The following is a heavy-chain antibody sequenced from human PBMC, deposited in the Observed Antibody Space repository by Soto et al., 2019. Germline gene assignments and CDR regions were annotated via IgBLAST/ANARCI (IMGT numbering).Heavy chain of an antibody. D-gene: IGHD3-10*01. V-gene: IGHV1-8*01. CDR2: MNPNSGNT. CDR3: ARVWFGELLPYYYYYMDV. Sequence: ASVKVSCKASGYTFTSYDINWVRQATGQGLEWMGWMNPNSGNTGYAQKFQGRVTMTRNTSISTAYMELSSLRSEDTAVYYCARVWFGELLPYYYYYMDVWGKGTTVTVSS. CDR1: GYTFTSYD. J-gene: IGHJ6*03.